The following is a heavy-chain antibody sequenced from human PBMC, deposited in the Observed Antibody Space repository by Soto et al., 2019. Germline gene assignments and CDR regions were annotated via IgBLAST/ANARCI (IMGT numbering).Heavy chain of an antibody. Sequence: PWGSLRLSCVASGFTFRSYTINSFRHSPWKWLEWVSAIRGFSPYTFYADSVKGRFTISRDNAKNSLYLQMNSLRAEDTAVYYCARDRGYDAHDYYYNAMDVWGQGTMVTVSS. D-gene: IGHD2-15*01. CDR3: ARDRGYDAHDYYYNAMDV. CDR1: GFTFRSYT. V-gene: IGHV3-21*01. CDR2: IRGFSPYT. J-gene: IGHJ6*02.